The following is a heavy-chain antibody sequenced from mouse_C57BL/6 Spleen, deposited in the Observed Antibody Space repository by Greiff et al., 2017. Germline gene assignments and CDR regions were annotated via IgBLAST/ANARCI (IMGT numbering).Heavy chain of an antibody. CDR1: GFNINDYY. V-gene: IGHV14-2*01. CDR3: AGGSYYDYYWFAY. D-gene: IGHD2-4*01. Sequence: VQLQQSGAELVKPGASVTLSCTASGFNINDYYMHWVKQRPEQGLEWIGRIDPEDGETKYAPKFQGKATITADTSSNTAYLQLSSLTSEGTAVYYGAGGSYYDYYWFAYWGQGTLVTVSA. J-gene: IGHJ3*01. CDR2: IDPEDGET.